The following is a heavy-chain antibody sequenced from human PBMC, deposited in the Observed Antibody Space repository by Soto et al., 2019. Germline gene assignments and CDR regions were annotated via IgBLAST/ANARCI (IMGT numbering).Heavy chain of an antibody. CDR2: IDSSDSYT. CDR1: GYSFTSYW. D-gene: IGHD3-10*01. CDR3: ARLGSGNYYMVY. J-gene: IGHJ4*02. Sequence: EVQLEQSGAEVKKPGESLRISCKGSGYSFTSYWISWVRQMPGRGLEWMGRIDSSDSYTNYSPSFQGHVTISADKSISTAYLHGSIVKASDTAMSYCARLGSGNYYMVYLCQGTLVTVSS. V-gene: IGHV5-10-1*01.